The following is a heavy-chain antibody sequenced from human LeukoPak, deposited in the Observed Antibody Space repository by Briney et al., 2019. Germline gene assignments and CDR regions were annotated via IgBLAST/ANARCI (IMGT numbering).Heavy chain of an antibody. J-gene: IGHJ4*02. CDR2: ISVYNGNT. CDR1: GYTFTCYG. D-gene: IGHD3-10*01. V-gene: IGHV1-18*01. Sequence: ASVKVSCKASGYTFTCYGLSWVRQAPGQGLEWMGWISVYNGNTEYAQKVQGRVTMTTDTSTSTAYMELRGLRSDDTAVYYCARGRDYYGSGPLEYWGQGTLVTISS. CDR3: ARGRDYYGSGPLEY.